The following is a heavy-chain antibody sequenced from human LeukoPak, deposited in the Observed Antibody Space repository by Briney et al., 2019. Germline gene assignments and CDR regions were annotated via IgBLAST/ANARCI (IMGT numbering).Heavy chain of an antibody. Sequence: GGSLRLSCVASGFTFSSYAMSWLRQAPGRGLEWVSDISGSGGSTYYADSVKGRFTVSRDNSKNTLYLQMNSLRVEDMAVYYCAKGRCGGGSCSYYFDYWGQGALITVAS. V-gene: IGHV3-23*01. CDR2: ISGSGGST. CDR1: GFTFSSYA. CDR3: AKGRCGGGSCSYYFDY. D-gene: IGHD2-15*01. J-gene: IGHJ4*02.